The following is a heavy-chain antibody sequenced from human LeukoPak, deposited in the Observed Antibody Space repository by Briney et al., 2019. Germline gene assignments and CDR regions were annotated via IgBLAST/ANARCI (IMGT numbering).Heavy chain of an antibody. Sequence: GGSLRLSCAASGFTFDDYGMSWVRQAPGKGLEWVSGINWSGGSTGYADSVKGRFTTSRDNAKNSLYLQMNSLRAEDTALYYCARDIYGDYPYFDYWGQGTLVTVSS. D-gene: IGHD4-17*01. CDR2: INWSGGST. CDR1: GFTFDDYG. J-gene: IGHJ4*02. CDR3: ARDIYGDYPYFDY. V-gene: IGHV3-20*04.